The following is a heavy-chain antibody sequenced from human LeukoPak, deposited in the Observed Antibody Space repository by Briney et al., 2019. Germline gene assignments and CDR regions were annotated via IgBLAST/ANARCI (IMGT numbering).Heavy chain of an antibody. CDR1: GFTFSSYG. CDR2: ISYDGSNK. Sequence: GGSLRLSCAASGFTFSSYGMHWVRQAPGKGLEWVAVISYDGSNKYYVDSVKGRFTISRDNSKNTLYLQMNSLRAEDTAVYYCARSGSYLIYFDYWGQGTLVTVSS. V-gene: IGHV3-30*03. D-gene: IGHD3-10*01. J-gene: IGHJ4*02. CDR3: ARSGSYLIYFDY.